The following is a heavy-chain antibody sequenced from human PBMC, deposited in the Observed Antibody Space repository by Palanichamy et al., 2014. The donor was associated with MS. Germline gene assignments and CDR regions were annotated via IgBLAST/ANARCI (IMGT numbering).Heavy chain of an antibody. J-gene: IGHJ6*02. D-gene: IGHD3-10*01. CDR1: GFIFSSYW. V-gene: IGHV3-74*01. Sequence: EVQLVESGGGLVQSGGSLRLSCAASGFIFSSYWMHWVRQAPGKGLVWVSRINSDGSSTTYADSVKGRLTISRDNAKNTLYLQMNSLRAEDTAVYYCARGGYYYYGMDVWGQGTTVTVSS. CDR2: INSDGSST. CDR3: ARGGYYYYGMDV.